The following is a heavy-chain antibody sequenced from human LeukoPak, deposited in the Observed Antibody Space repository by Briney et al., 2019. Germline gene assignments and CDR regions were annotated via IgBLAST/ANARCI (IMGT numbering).Heavy chain of an antibody. J-gene: IGHJ4*02. D-gene: IGHD2-15*01. CDR1: GYTFTGYY. V-gene: IGHV1-46*01. CDR2: INPSGGST. CDR3: ARVCSGGSCYTGLDY. Sequence: ASVKVSCKASGYTFTGYYMHWVRQAPGQGLEWMGIINPSGGSTSYAQKFQGRVTMTRDTSTSTVYMELSSLRSEDTAVYYCARVCSGGSCYTGLDYWGQGTLVTVSS.